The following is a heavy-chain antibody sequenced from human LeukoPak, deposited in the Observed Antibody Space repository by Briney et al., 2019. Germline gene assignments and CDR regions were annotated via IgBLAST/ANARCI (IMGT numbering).Heavy chain of an antibody. J-gene: IGHJ4*02. Sequence: GGSLRLSCAASRFTFSSYSMNWVRQAPGKGLEWVSSISSSGSYIYYADSVKGRFTISRDNAKNSLYLQMNSLRVEDTAVYYCARDYIGGWNDYWGQGTLVTVSS. CDR3: ARDYIGGWNDY. CDR1: RFTFSSYS. V-gene: IGHV3-21*01. D-gene: IGHD3-16*01. CDR2: ISSSGSYI.